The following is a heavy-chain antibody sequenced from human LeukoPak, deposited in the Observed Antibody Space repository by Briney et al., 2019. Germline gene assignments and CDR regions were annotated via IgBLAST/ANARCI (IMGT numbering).Heavy chain of an antibody. CDR3: ARIVPAALIDY. Sequence: SETLSLTCTVSGGPISSSSYYWGWIRQPPGKGLEWIGSIYYSGSTYYNPSLKSRVTISVDTSKNQFSLKLSSVTAADTAVYYCARIVPAALIDYWGQGTLVTVSS. V-gene: IGHV4-39*01. J-gene: IGHJ4*02. CDR1: GGPISSSSYY. CDR2: IYYSGST. D-gene: IGHD2-2*01.